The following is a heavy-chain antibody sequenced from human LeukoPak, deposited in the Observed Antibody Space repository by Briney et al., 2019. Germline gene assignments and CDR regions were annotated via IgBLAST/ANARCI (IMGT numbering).Heavy chain of an antibody. V-gene: IGHV4-4*07. CDR1: GGSISSYY. J-gene: IGHJ4*02. D-gene: IGHD2-2*01. Sequence: SETPSLTCTVSGGSISSYYWSWVRQPAGKGLEWIGRIYTSGSTNYNPSLTSRVTMSVDTSKNQFSLKLSSVTAADTAVYYCAREREGIVVPAAPTYFDYWGQGTLVTVSS. CDR2: IYTSGST. CDR3: AREREGIVVPAAPTYFDY.